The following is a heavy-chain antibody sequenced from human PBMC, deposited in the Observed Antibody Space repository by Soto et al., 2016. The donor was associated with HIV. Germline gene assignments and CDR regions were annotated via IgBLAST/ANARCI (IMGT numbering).Heavy chain of an antibody. D-gene: IGHD3-10*02. CDR2: IRSKTNTYAT. CDR1: GFSISGSA. CDR3: TRVLVWSGTYNYHYYYMDV. Sequence: EVQLVESGGGLVQPGGSLKLSCAASGFSISGSAMHWVRQASGKGLEWVGRIRSKTNTYATAYAASVKGRFTISRDDSENTAYLQMNSLKTEDTAVYYCTRVLVWSGTYNYHYYYMDVWGKGTTVTVSS. V-gene: IGHV3-73*01. J-gene: IGHJ6*03.